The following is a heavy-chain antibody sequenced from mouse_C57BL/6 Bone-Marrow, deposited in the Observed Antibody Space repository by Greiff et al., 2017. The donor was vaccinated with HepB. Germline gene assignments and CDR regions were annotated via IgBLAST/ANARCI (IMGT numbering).Heavy chain of an antibody. CDR1: GYTFTDYY. CDR3: ASLYDYDEEADY. Sequence: VQLQQSGPELVKPGASVKISCKASGYTFTDYYMNWVQQSHGKSLEWIGDINPNNGGTSYNQKFKGKATLTVDKSSSTAYMELRSLTSEDSAVYYCASLYDYDEEADYWGQGTTLTVSS. D-gene: IGHD2-4*01. CDR2: INPNNGGT. V-gene: IGHV1-26*01. J-gene: IGHJ2*01.